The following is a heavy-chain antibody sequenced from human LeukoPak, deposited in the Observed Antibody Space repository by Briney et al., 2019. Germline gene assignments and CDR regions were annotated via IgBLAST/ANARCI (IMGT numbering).Heavy chain of an antibody. CDR2: ISSSSSTI. Sequence: AGGSLRLSCAASGFTFSSYSMNWVRQAPGKGLEWVSYISSSSSTIYYADSVKGRFTISRDNAKNSLYLQMNSLRAEDTAVYYRARGGRYYDSSPLGYWGQGTLVTVSS. V-gene: IGHV3-48*01. D-gene: IGHD3-22*01. CDR1: GFTFSSYS. CDR3: ARGGRYYDSSPLGY. J-gene: IGHJ4*02.